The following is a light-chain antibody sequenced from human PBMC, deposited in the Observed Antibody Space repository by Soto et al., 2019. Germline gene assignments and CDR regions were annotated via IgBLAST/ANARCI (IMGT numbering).Light chain of an antibody. CDR3: CSYEGSPYV. J-gene: IGLJ1*01. Sequence: QSALTQPRSVSGSPGQSVTISCTGTSSDVGGYNYVSWYQQHPGKAPKVMIYDVSKRPSGVPDRFSGSKSGNTASLTYSGLQAEDEADYYCCSYEGSPYVCGTGTKLTVL. V-gene: IGLV2-11*01. CDR2: DVS. CDR1: SSDVGGYNY.